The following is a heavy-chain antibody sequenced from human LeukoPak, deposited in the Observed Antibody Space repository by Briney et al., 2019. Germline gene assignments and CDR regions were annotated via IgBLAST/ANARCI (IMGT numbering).Heavy chain of an antibody. D-gene: IGHD6-13*01. CDR2: INPNSGGT. CDR3: ARDGLSDSSWGFYYYYYGMDV. Sequence: ASVNVSCKASGYTFTGYYMHWVRQAPGQGLEWMGWINPNSGGTNYAQKFQGWVTMTRDTSISTAYMELSRLRSDDTAVYYCARDGLSDSSWGFYYYYYGMDVWGQGTTVTVSS. V-gene: IGHV1-2*04. CDR1: GYTFTGYY. J-gene: IGHJ6*02.